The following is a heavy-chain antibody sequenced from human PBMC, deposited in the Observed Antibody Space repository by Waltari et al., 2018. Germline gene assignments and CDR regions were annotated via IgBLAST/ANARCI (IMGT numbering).Heavy chain of an antibody. V-gene: IGHV4-34*01. Sequence: QVQLQQWGAGLLKPSETLSLTCAVYGGSFSGYYWSWIRQPPGKGLEWIGEINHSGSTNYNPSLKSRFTISVDTSKNQFSLKLSSVTAADTAVYYCARTRAITPSAYYYGMDVWGQGTTVTVSS. CDR2: INHSGST. CDR3: ARTRAITPSAYYYGMDV. CDR1: GGSFSGYY. J-gene: IGHJ6*02. D-gene: IGHD5-12*01.